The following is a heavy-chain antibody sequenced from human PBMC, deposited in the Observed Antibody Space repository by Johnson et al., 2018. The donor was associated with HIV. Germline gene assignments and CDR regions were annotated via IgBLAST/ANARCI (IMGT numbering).Heavy chain of an antibody. CDR1: GFTFSSYA. CDR3: AELPGFGDYDDGALDI. Sequence: QMQLVESGGGVVQPGRSLRLSCAASGFTFSSYAMHWVRQAPGKGLEWVAVISYDGSSKYYADSVKGRFTISRDNSKNTLYLQMNSLRAEDTAVYYCAELPGFGDYDDGALDIWGQGTMVIVSS. CDR2: ISYDGSSK. V-gene: IGHV3-30-3*01. J-gene: IGHJ3*02. D-gene: IGHD4-17*01.